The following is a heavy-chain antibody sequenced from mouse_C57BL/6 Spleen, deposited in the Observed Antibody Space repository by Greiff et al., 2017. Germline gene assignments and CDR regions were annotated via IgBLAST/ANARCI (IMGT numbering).Heavy chain of an antibody. CDR3: ARRDGLGAMDY. D-gene: IGHD2-3*01. V-gene: IGHV5-17*01. CDR2: ISSGSSTI. J-gene: IGHJ4*01. Sequence: EVKLVESGGGLVKPGGSLKLSCAASGFTFSDYGMHWVRQAPEKGLEWVAYISSGSSTIYYADTVKGRFTISRDNAKNTLCLQMTSRRSEDTAMYYCARRDGLGAMDYWGQGTSVTVSS. CDR1: GFTFSDYG.